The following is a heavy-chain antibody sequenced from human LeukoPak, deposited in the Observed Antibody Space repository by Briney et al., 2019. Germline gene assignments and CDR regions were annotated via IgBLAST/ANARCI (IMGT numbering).Heavy chain of an antibody. V-gene: IGHV1-18*01. D-gene: IGHD1-14*01. CDR1: GYTFTSYG. Sequence: GASVKVSCKASGYTFTSYGISWVRQAPGQGLEWMGWISAYNGNTNYAQKLQGSVTMTTDTSTSTAYMELGSLRSDDTAVYYCARDSLKRTNPLFDYWGQGTLVTVSS. J-gene: IGHJ4*01. CDR2: ISAYNGNT. CDR3: ARDSLKRTNPLFDY.